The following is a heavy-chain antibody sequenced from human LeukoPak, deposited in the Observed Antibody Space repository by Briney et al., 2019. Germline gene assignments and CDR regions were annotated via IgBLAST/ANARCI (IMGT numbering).Heavy chain of an antibody. D-gene: IGHD2-2*01. CDR3: ARDIVVVPAATEPYYYYGMDV. V-gene: IGHV7-4-1*02. J-gene: IGHJ6*02. CDR2: INTSTGNP. CDR1: GYTFTSYA. Sequence: ASVKVSCKASGYTFTSYAMNWVRQAPGQGLEWMGWINTSTGNPTYAQGFTGRFVFSLDTSVSTAYLQISSLKAEDTAVYYCARDIVVVPAATEPYYYYGMDVWGQGTTVTVSS.